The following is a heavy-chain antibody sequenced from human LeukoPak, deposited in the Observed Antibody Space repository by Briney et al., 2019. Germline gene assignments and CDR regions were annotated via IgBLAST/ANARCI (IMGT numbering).Heavy chain of an antibody. Sequence: GESLKISCKGSGYTFPYYWIAWVREMPGKGLEWMGIIYPDDSDTRYSPSFQGLVTISADKSITTAYLQWSSLKASDTAMYYCARLRSSSWYTVDYWGQGTLVTVSS. J-gene: IGHJ4*02. CDR2: IYPDDSDT. V-gene: IGHV5-51*03. CDR3: ARLRSSSWYTVDY. D-gene: IGHD6-13*01. CDR1: GYTFPYYW.